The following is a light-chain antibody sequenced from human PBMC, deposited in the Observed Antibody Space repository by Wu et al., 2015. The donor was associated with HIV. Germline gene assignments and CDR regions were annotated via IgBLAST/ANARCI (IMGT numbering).Light chain of an antibody. V-gene: IGKV1-5*03. CDR2: KAS. CDR3: QQYNSYSWT. CDR1: QSISDW. Sequence: DIQMTQSPSTLSASVGDRVTITCRASQSISDWLAWFQQKPGKAPKLLIYKASILENGVPSRFSGSGSGTEFTLTVSSLQPDDFATYYCQQYNSYSWTFGLRDQGGNRT. J-gene: IGKJ1*01.